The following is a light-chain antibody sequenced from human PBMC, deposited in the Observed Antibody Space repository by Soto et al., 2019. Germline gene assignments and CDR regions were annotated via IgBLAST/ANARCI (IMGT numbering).Light chain of an antibody. CDR1: SSDVGAYNY. V-gene: IGLV2-14*01. Sequence: QSVLTQPASVSGAPGQSITISCTGTSSDVGAYNYVSWYQNLPGKAPKLMIFEVTNRPSGVSNRFSGSQSGNTASLTISGLQAEDEADYYCSSYTTRSTVVFGGGTKLTVL. CDR3: SSYTTRSTVV. J-gene: IGLJ2*01. CDR2: EVT.